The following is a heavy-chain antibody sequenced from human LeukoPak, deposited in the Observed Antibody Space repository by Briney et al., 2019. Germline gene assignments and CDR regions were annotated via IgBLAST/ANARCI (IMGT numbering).Heavy chain of an antibody. CDR2: INHSGST. Sequence: SETLSLTCAVYDESFSGSYWSWVRQPPGKGLEWIGEINHSGSTNYNPSLKSRVTILVDTSKNQFSLKLSSVTAADTAVYYCARVTGYMTEDYFDYWGQGTLITVSS. D-gene: IGHD6-13*01. J-gene: IGHJ4*02. V-gene: IGHV4-34*01. CDR3: ARVTGYMTEDYFDY. CDR1: DESFSGSY.